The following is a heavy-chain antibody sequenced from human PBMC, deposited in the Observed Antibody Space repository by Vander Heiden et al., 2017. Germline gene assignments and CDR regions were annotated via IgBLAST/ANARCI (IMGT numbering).Heavy chain of an antibody. D-gene: IGHD3-3*01. Sequence: EVQLVESGGGLIQPGGSLRLSCAASGFTVSSHYMSWVRQAPVKGLEWVSVIYSGGSTYYADSVKGRFTISRDNSKNTLYLQMNSLRAEDTAVYYCARPYRFLEWLPMSYYGMDVWGQGTTVTVSS. J-gene: IGHJ6*02. CDR1: GFTVSSHY. V-gene: IGHV3-53*01. CDR3: ARPYRFLEWLPMSYYGMDV. CDR2: IYSGGST.